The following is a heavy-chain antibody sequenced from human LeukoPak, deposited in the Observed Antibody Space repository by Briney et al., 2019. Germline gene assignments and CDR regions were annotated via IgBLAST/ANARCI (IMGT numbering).Heavy chain of an antibody. Sequence: PSETLSLTCTVSGGSISSYYWSWIRQPAGKGLEWIGRIYTSGSTNYNPSLKSRVTTSVDTSKNQFSLKLSSVTAVDTAVYYCARVDPRSGSLDYWGQGTLVTVSS. V-gene: IGHV4-4*07. CDR1: GGSISSYY. CDR3: ARVDPRSGSLDY. D-gene: IGHD3-10*01. J-gene: IGHJ4*02. CDR2: IYTSGST.